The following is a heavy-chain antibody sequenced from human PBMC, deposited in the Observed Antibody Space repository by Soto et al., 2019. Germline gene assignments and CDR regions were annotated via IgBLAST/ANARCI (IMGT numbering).Heavy chain of an antibody. J-gene: IGHJ4*02. D-gene: IGHD6-13*01. CDR2: IATKTDGGTT. CDR3: TSSLSSAI. Sequence: ESGGGLVKPGGSLRLSCAASGFTFSTAWMNWVRQAPGKGLEWVGRIATKTDGGTTDYAAPVKGRFTISRDDSKSTLFLQMNSLKTEDTALYYCTSSLSSAIWGQGALVTVSS. V-gene: IGHV3-15*07. CDR1: GFTFSTAW.